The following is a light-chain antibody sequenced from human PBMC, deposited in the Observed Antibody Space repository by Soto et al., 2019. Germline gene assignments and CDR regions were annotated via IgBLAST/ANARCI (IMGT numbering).Light chain of an antibody. Sequence: IQLTQSPSSLSASVGDRVTITCRASQDISSYLAGYQQKPGTAPKLLIYAASTLQSGVPSRFSGSGSGTDFTLTISSLQPEDFATYYCQQFDSYPRTFGQGTKVEIK. CDR2: AAS. CDR1: QDISSY. CDR3: QQFDSYPRT. V-gene: IGKV1-9*01. J-gene: IGKJ1*01.